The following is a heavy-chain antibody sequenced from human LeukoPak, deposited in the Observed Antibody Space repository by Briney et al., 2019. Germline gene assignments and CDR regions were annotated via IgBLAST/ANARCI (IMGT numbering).Heavy chain of an antibody. Sequence: SVKVSCKASGGTFSGYAISWVRQAPGQGLEWMGGIIPIFGTANYAQKFQGRVTITADESTSTAYMELSSLRSEDTAVYYCAIQPYDFWSGQYFQHWGQGTLVTVSS. CDR1: GGTFSGYA. D-gene: IGHD3-3*01. CDR2: IIPIFGTA. V-gene: IGHV1-69*01. J-gene: IGHJ1*01. CDR3: AIQPYDFWSGQYFQH.